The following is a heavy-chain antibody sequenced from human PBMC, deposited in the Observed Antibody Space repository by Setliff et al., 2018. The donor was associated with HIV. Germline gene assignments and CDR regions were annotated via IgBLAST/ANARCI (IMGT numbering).Heavy chain of an antibody. CDR2: IFYTGFT. D-gene: IGHD1-20*01. CDR1: GDSISSSTYY. J-gene: IGHJ4*02. CDR3: ARVVKGYNWNYFDY. Sequence: SSETLSLTCTVSGDSISSSTYYWGWIRQPPGRGLEWIGSIFYTGFTYYSPSLESRVTMSVDTSKNQFSLRVRSVTAADTAVYYCARVVKGYNWNYFDYWGQGTLVTVAS. V-gene: IGHV4-39*07.